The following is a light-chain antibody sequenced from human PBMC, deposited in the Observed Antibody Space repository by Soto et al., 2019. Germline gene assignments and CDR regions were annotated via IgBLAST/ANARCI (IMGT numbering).Light chain of an antibody. CDR3: VSYAGGTYV. J-gene: IGLJ1*01. CDR2: EVS. Sequence: SALTQPASVSGSPGQSITISCTGTSSDVGGYNYVSWYQQHPGKGPKLMIYEVSNRPSGVSNRFSGSKSGNTATLTISGLQAEDEADYYCVSYAGGTYVFGTGTKVTVL. CDR1: SSDVGGYNY. V-gene: IGLV2-14*03.